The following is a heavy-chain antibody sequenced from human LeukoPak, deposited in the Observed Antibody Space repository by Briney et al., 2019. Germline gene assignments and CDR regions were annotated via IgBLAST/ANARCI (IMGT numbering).Heavy chain of an antibody. Sequence: SETLSLTCTVSGGSISSGNYYWAWIRQPAGKGLEWIGRIYISGDTNYNPSLKSRVTISVDTSKNQFSLKLSSVTAADTAVYYCASGSYSFYYFDYWGQGTLVTVSS. J-gene: IGHJ4*02. CDR3: ASGSYSFYYFDY. CDR1: GGSISSGNYY. V-gene: IGHV4-61*02. D-gene: IGHD1-26*01. CDR2: IYISGDT.